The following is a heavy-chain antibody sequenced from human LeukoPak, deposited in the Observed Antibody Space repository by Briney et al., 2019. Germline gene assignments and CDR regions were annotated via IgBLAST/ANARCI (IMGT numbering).Heavy chain of an antibody. V-gene: IGHV6-1*01. J-gene: IGHJ6*02. Sequence: WVRQAPGQGLEWLGRTYYRSKWYNDYAVSVKSRITINPDTSKNQFSLRLNSVTPEDTAVYYCARDYYYGMDVWGQGTTVTVSS. CDR2: TYYRSKWYN. CDR3: ARDYYYGMDV.